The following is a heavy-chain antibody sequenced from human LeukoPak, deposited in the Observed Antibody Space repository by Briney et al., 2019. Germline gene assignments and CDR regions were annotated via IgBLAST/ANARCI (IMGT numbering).Heavy chain of an antibody. J-gene: IGHJ5*02. D-gene: IGHD3-9*01. CDR2: INHSGST. CDR3: ARADPYYDTLPGGWFDP. Sequence: SETLSLTCAVYGGSFSGYYWSWIRQPPGKGLEWIGEINHSGSTNYNPSLKSRVTISVDTSKNQFSLKLSSVTAADTAVYYCARADPYYDTLPGGWFDPWGQGTLVTVSS. V-gene: IGHV4-34*01. CDR1: GGSFSGYY.